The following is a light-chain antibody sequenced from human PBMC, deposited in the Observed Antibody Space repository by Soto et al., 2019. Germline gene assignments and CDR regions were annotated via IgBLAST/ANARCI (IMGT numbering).Light chain of an antibody. J-gene: IGLJ3*02. CDR1: SSDVGGYNY. CDR2: EVS. V-gene: IGLV2-14*01. Sequence: QSVLTQPASASGSPGQSVTISCTGTSSDVGGYNYVSWYQQHPGKAPQLMIYEVSNRPAGVSHRFSGSNSGNTASLTISGLQADDDDDYYCSSDTSSSTRVFGRGTKVTVL. CDR3: SSDTSSSTRV.